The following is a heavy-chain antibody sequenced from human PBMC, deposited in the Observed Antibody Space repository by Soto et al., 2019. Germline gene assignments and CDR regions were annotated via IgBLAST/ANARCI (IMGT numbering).Heavy chain of an antibody. D-gene: IGHD3-10*01. CDR1: GGSISSGGYS. J-gene: IGHJ5*02. CDR2: IYHSGST. Sequence: QLQLQESGSGLVKPSQTLSLTCAVSGGSISSGGYSWSWIRQPPGKGLEWIGYIYHSGSTYYNPSLKGRVTISVDRSKNQFSLKLSSVTAADTAVYYCAREGISLAYGSGQNWFDPWGQGTLVTVSS. V-gene: IGHV4-30-2*01. CDR3: AREGISLAYGSGQNWFDP.